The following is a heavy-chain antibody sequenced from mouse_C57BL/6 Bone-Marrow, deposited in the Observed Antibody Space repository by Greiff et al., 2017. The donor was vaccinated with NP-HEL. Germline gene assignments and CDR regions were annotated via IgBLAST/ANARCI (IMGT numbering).Heavy chain of an antibody. CDR3: RGGVDLDY. V-gene: IGHV1-5*01. CDR2: IYPGNSDT. J-gene: IGHJ2*01. Sequence: VQLKQSGTVLARPGASVKMSCKTSGYTFTSYWMHWVKQRPGQGLEWIGAIYPGNSDTSYNQKFKSKATLTAVTSASTAYMELSSLTNEDSAVYDCRGGVDLDYWGQGTTLTVSS. CDR1: GYTFTSYW.